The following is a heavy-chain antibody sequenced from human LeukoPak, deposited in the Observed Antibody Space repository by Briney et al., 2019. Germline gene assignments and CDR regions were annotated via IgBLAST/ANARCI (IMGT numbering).Heavy chain of an antibody. V-gene: IGHV3-30-3*01. CDR2: ISYDGSNK. CDR3: ARPLGYCSGGSCYWDAFDI. D-gene: IGHD2-15*01. CDR1: GFTFSSYA. Sequence: PGRSLRLSCAASGFTFSSYAMHWVRQAPGKGLEWVAVISYDGSNKYYADSVKGRFTISRDNSKNTLYLQMNSLRAEDTAVYYCARPLGYCSGGSCYWDAFDIWGQGTMVTVSS. J-gene: IGHJ3*02.